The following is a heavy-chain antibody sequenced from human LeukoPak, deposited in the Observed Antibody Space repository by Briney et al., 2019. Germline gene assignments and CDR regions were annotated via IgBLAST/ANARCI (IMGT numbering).Heavy chain of an antibody. CDR3: ARDNTYSSSWYYFDY. CDR1: GGSISSYY. D-gene: IGHD6-13*01. V-gene: IGHV4-59*01. J-gene: IGHJ4*02. Sequence: SETLSLTCTVSGGSISSYYWSWIRQPPGKGLEWIGYIYYSGSTNYNPSLKGRVTISVDTSKNQFSLKLSSVTAADTAVYYCARDNTYSSSWYYFDYWGQGTLVTVSS. CDR2: IYYSGST.